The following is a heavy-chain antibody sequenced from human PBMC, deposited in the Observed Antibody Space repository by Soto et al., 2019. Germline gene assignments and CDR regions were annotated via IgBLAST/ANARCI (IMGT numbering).Heavy chain of an antibody. V-gene: IGHV4-34*01. CDR2: INHSGST. CDR1: GGSFSGYY. CDR3: ARGPLRYCSGGSCYSRVYYYYYGMDV. J-gene: IGHJ6*02. Sequence: SETLSLTCAVYGGSFSGYYWSWIRQPPGKGLEWIGEINHSGSTNYNPSLKSRVTISVDTSKNQFSLKLSSVTAADTAVYYCARGPLRYCSGGSCYSRVYYYYYGMDVWGQGTTVTVSS. D-gene: IGHD2-15*01.